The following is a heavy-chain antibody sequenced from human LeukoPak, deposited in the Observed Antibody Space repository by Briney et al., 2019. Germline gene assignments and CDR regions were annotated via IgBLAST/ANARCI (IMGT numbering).Heavy chain of an antibody. CDR1: AFTFSTYS. D-gene: IGHD3-22*01. CDR3: ARDRGIVVVITLDAFDI. J-gene: IGHJ3*02. V-gene: IGHV3-30-3*01. CDR2: ISNDGSNK. Sequence: PGGSLRLSCAASAFTFSTYSMHCVRQVPSKWLEWVAVISNDGSNKYYADFVKGRFTISRDNSKSTVYLQMNSLRAEGTAVYYCARDRGIVVVITLDAFDIWGQGTMVTVSS.